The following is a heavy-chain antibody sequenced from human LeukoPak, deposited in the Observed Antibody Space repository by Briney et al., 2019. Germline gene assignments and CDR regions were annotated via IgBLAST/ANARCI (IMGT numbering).Heavy chain of an antibody. CDR1: GFTFSSYA. CDR2: ISYDGSNK. V-gene: IGHV3-30-3*01. J-gene: IGHJ4*02. CDR3: ARDRRPYSSSWSAMDY. D-gene: IGHD6-13*01. Sequence: GRSLRLSCAASGFTFSSYAMHWVRQAPGKGLEWVAVISYDGSNKYYADSVKGRFTISRDNSKNTLYLQMNSLRAEDTAVYYCARDRRPYSSSWSAMDYWGQGTLVTVSS.